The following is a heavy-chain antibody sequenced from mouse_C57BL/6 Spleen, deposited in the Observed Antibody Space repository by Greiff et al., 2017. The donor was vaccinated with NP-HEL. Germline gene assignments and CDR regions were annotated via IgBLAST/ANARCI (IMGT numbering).Heavy chain of an antibody. CDR3: ASDYDAPFAY. Sequence: VQLQQSGPGLVAPSQSLSITCTVSGFSLTSYGVDWVRQSPGKGLEWLGVIWGVGSTNYNSALKSRLSISKDNSKSQVFLKMNSLQTDDTAMYYCASDYDAPFAYWGQGTLVTVSA. CDR1: GFSLTSYG. J-gene: IGHJ3*01. D-gene: IGHD2-12*01. CDR2: IWGVGST. V-gene: IGHV2-6*01.